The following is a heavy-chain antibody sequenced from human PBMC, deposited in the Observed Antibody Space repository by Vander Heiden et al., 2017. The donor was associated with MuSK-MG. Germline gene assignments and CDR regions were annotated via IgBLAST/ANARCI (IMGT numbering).Heavy chain of an antibody. Sequence: EVQLVESGGGLVQPGGSLRLSRAASGFTVSSNYMSWVRQAPGKGVVWVSVIYSVGSTYSADSVKGRFTISRDNSKNTLYLQMNSLRAEDTAVYYCARDRVAGYYYFDYWGQGTLVTVSS. CDR1: GFTVSSNY. CDR2: IYSVGST. V-gene: IGHV3-66*01. D-gene: IGHD6-19*01. CDR3: ARDRVAGYYYFDY. J-gene: IGHJ4*02.